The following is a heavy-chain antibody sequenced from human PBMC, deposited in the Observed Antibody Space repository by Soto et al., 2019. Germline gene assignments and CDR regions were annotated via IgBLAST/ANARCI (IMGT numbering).Heavy chain of an antibody. CDR2: VCNSGST. Sequence: SETLSLTCTVSGGSISSNYCTWIRQPPGKGLEWIGYVCNSGSTNYNPSLKSRVTISEDTSKSQFSLKVNSMTAADTAVYYCARYRREAVAGYTLDNWGQGILVTAPQ. D-gene: IGHD6-13*01. CDR1: GGSISSNY. J-gene: IGHJ4*02. V-gene: IGHV4-59*01. CDR3: ARYRREAVAGYTLDN.